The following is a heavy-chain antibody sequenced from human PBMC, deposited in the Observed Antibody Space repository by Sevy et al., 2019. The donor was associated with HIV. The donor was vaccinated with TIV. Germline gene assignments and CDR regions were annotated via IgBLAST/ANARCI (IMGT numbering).Heavy chain of an antibody. V-gene: IGHV3-48*03. J-gene: IGHJ4*02. D-gene: IGHD1-26*01. CDR2: ITSSGTTI. CDR1: GFAFSSYD. CDR3: ARDLPPSATIVPHFDY. Sequence: GGLRLSCAASGFAFSSYDMHWVRQAPGKGLEWVLYITSSGTTINYADSVKGRFTISRDNAKNSLYLQMNSLRVEDTAVYYCARDLPPSATIVPHFDYWGQGTLVTVSS.